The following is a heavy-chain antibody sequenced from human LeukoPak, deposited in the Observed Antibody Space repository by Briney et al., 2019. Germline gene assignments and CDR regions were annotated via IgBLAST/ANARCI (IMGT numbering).Heavy chain of an antibody. CDR1: GGSLSSYY. CDR2: IYTSGST. CDR3: ARQRGRWLQFFFDY. Sequence: SETLSLTCTVSGGSLSSYYWSWIRQPAGKGLEWIGRIYTSGSTNYNPSLKSRVTMSVDTSKNQFSLKLSSVTAADTAVYYCARQRGRWLQFFFDYWGQGTLVTVSS. D-gene: IGHD5-24*01. J-gene: IGHJ4*02. V-gene: IGHV4-4*07.